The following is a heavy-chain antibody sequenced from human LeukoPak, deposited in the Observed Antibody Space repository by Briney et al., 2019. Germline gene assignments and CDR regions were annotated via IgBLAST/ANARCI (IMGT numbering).Heavy chain of an antibody. J-gene: IGHJ3*02. Sequence: SETLSLTCTVSGGSISSYYWSWIRQPPGKGLEWIGYIYYSGSTNYNPSLKSRVTISVDTSENQFSLKLSSVTAADTAVYYCARADVDTAIDDAFDIWGQGTMVTVSS. D-gene: IGHD5-18*01. V-gene: IGHV4-59*01. CDR2: IYYSGST. CDR1: GGSISSYY. CDR3: ARADVDTAIDDAFDI.